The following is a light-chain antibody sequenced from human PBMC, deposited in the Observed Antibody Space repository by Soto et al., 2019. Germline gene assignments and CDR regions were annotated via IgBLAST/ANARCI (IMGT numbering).Light chain of an antibody. Sequence: EIVLTQSPSTLSLSPGERATLSCRASQSVSSYLACYQQKPGQAPSLLIYDASNMATGIPARFSGSGSGTDFSLTISSLEPEDFAGHYCQQRSNRPVWTFGQGTKVEIK. CDR1: QSVSSY. J-gene: IGKJ1*01. CDR3: QQRSNRPVWT. CDR2: DAS. V-gene: IGKV3-11*01.